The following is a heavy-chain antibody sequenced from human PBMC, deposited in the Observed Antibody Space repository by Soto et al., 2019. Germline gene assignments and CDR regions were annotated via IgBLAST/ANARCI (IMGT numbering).Heavy chain of an antibody. CDR1: GFTFSSYS. J-gene: IGHJ4*02. V-gene: IGHV3-21*01. CDR3: ARRVDCSSTSCYYFDY. CDR2: ISSSSSYI. D-gene: IGHD2-2*01. Sequence: EVQLVESGGGLGKPGGSLRLSCAASGFTFSSYSMNWVRQAPGKGLEWVSSISSSSSYIYYADSVKGRFTISRDNAKNSLYLQMNSLRAEDTAVYYCARRVDCSSTSCYYFDYWGQGTLVTVSS.